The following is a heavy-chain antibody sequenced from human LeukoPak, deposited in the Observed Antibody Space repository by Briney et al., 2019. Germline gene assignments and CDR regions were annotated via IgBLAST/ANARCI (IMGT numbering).Heavy chain of an antibody. V-gene: IGHV1-46*01. CDR1: GYTFTSYY. J-gene: IGHJ4*02. D-gene: IGHD5-18*01. CDR2: INPSGGST. Sequence: ASVKVSCKASGYTFTSYYMHWVRQAPGQGLEWMGIINPSGGSTSYAQKFQGRVTMTRDTSTSTVYMELSSLRSEDTAVYYCAKTQGPDTAMVTLDYWGQGTLVTVSS. CDR3: AKTQGPDTAMVTLDY.